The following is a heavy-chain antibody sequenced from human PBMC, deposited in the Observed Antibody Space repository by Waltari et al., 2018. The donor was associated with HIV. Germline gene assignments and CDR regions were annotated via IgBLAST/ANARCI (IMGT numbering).Heavy chain of an antibody. CDR1: GVTFRSHA. Sequence: EVKLVQSGGGLVQPGGSLRLSCTASGVTFRSHAMSWVRRTPGKGLQWVSTISGSGSHTYYADSAKGRFTISRDNSENTLFLQMTRLRVEDTARYFCAKDFDTSGLPYVVIDSWGQGTLVTVSS. CDR3: AKDFDTSGLPYVVIDS. CDR2: ISGSGSHT. D-gene: IGHD3-22*01. V-gene: IGHV3-23*04. J-gene: IGHJ4*02.